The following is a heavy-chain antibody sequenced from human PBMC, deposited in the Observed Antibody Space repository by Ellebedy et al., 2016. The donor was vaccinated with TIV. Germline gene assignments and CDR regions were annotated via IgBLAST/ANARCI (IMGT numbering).Heavy chain of an antibody. V-gene: IGHV1-46*01. CDR3: ARRGDSSGYYGFYYYGMDV. CDR1: GYTFTSYY. Sequence: AASVKVSCKASGYTFTSYYMHWVRQAPGQGLEWMGIINPSGGSTSYAQKFQGRVTMTRDTSTSTVYMELSSLRSEDTAVYYCARRGDSSGYYGFYYYGMDVWGQGTTVTVSS. CDR2: INPSGGST. J-gene: IGHJ6*02. D-gene: IGHD3-22*01.